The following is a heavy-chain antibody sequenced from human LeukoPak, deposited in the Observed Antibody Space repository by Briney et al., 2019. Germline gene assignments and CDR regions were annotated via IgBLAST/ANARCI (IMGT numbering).Heavy chain of an antibody. J-gene: IGHJ6*03. CDR3: AREVAATYYYYYYMDV. D-gene: IGHD2-15*01. V-gene: IGHV4-39*07. CDR1: GGSISSSSYY. CDR2: IYYSGST. Sequence: SETLSLTCTVPGGSISSSSYYWGWIRQPLGKGLEWIGSIYYSGSTYYNPSLKSRVTISVDTSKNQFSLKLSSVTAADTAVYYCAREVAATYYYYYYMDVWGKGTTVTVSS.